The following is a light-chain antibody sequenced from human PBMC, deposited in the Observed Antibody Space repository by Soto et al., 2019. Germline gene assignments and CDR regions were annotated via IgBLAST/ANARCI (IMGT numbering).Light chain of an antibody. V-gene: IGKV3-15*01. CDR1: QSVSSN. J-gene: IGKJ2*02. CDR3: QQYNNWPPGT. CDR2: GAS. Sequence: EIVMTQSPATLSVSPGERATLSCMASQSVSSNLAWYQQKPGQAPRLLLYGASTRATGIPDRFSGSGSGTEFTLTISSLQSEDFAVYYCQQYNNWPPGTFGQGTKLEIK.